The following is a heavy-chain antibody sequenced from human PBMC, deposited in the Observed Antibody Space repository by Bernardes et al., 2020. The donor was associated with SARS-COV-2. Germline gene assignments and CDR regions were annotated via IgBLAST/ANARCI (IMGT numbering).Heavy chain of an antibody. D-gene: IGHD1-1*01. J-gene: IGHJ5*02. Sequence: GGSLRLSCAASGFTFSSYSMNWVRQAPGKGLEWVSSISSSSSYIYYADSVKGRFTISRDNAKNSLYLQMNSLRAEDTAVYYCARVGTEYSWNDDYNWFDPWGQGTLVTVSS. CDR1: GFTFSSYS. CDR2: ISSSSSYI. V-gene: IGHV3-21*01. CDR3: ARVGTEYSWNDDYNWFDP.